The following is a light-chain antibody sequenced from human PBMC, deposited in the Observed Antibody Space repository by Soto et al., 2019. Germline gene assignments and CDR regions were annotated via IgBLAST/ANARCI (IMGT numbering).Light chain of an antibody. CDR3: QYYYRYPLT. Sequence: AIRMTQSPSSFSASTGDRVTITCRASQGISSYLAWYQQKPGKAPKLLIYAASTLQSGVPSRFSGSGSGTDITHTISCLQSEDFATYYCQYYYRYPLTFGGGTKVEIK. J-gene: IGKJ4*01. CDR2: AAS. V-gene: IGKV1-8*01. CDR1: QGISSY.